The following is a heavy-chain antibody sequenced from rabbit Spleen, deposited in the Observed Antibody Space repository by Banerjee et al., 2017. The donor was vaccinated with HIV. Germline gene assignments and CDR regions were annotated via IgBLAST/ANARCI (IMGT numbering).Heavy chain of an antibody. CDR3: ARGRSISDNDGWNL. Sequence: QSLEESGGDLVKPGASLTLTCIASGVSFSVSSYMCWVRQAPGKGLEWIACIDTGSSGFTYFASWAKGRFTISKTSSTTVTLQMTSLTAADTATYFCARGRSISDNDGWNLWGPGTLVTVS. CDR2: IDTGSSGFT. J-gene: IGHJ6*01. CDR1: GVSFSVSSY. D-gene: IGHD6-1*01. V-gene: IGHV1S40*01.